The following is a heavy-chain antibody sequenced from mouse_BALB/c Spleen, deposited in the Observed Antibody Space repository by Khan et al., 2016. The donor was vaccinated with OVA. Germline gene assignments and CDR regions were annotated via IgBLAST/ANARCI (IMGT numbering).Heavy chain of an antibody. CDR3: ARELRLGGVAY. V-gene: IGHV2-6-7*01. CDR2: IWGDGST. D-gene: IGHD1-2*01. Sequence: QVQLKESGPGLVAPSQSLSITCTVSGFSLTRYGINWVRQPPGRGLEWLGMIWGDGSTDYNSALKSRLAISKDNSKSQVFLKMNSLQTDDTANYYCARELRLGGVAYWGEGTLVTVSA. J-gene: IGHJ3*01. CDR1: GFSLTRYG.